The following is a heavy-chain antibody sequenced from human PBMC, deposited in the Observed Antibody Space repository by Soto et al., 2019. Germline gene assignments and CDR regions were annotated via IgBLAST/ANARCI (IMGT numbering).Heavy chain of an antibody. J-gene: IGHJ5*01. CDR2: IIPLFGTT. V-gene: IGHV1-69*01. CDR3: ARVAYTSRATHWFDC. D-gene: IGHD3-16*01. CDR1: GGTFTNYA. Sequence: QVQLVQSGAEVKKPGSSVKVSCKASGGTFTNYAVSWVRQAPGQGPEWMGDIIPLFGTTNYAQKFQGRLTIVADESTSTGYMELTNLRSEETALYYCARVAYTSRATHWFDCWCQGTLVTVSS.